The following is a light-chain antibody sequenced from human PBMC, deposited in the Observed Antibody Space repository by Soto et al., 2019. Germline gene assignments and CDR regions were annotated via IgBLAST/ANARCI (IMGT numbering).Light chain of an antibody. V-gene: IGLV2-14*01. CDR2: EVS. CDR3: SSYTSSSPLV. Sequence: QSAMTQPASVSGSPGQSITISCTGTSSDVGGYNYVSWYQQHPGKAPKLMIYEVSNRPSGVSNRFSGSKSGNTASLTISGLQAEDGADYYVSSYTSSSPLVFGTGTKVNVL. J-gene: IGLJ1*01. CDR1: SSDVGGYNY.